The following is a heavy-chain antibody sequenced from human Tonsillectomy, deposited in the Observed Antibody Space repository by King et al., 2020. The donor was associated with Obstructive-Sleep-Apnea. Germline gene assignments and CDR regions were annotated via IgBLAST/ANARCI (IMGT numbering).Heavy chain of an antibody. V-gene: IGHV3-11*01. CDR2: ISNSGSKI. Sequence: VQLVESGGGLVKPGGSLRLSCATSGFMFSDNYMSWIRQAPGKGLEWVSYISNSGSKIYYADSLRGRFTISRDNAKKSLYLQMNNLRAEDTAVDYCARVPARGPNYFFYGLDVWGQGPTVTVS. CDR3: ARVPARGPNYFFYGLDV. CDR1: GFMFSDNY. D-gene: IGHD2-8*01. J-gene: IGHJ6*02.